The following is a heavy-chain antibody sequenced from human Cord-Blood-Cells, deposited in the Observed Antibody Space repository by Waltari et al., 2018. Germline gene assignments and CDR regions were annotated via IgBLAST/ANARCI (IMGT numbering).Heavy chain of an antibody. CDR2: MNPNSGNT. CDR3: ASSIPADDAFDI. V-gene: IGHV1-8*01. CDR1: GYTFTSSD. J-gene: IGHJ3*02. D-gene: IGHD2-2*01. Sequence: QVQLVQSGAEVKKPGASVKVSCKASGYTFTSSDINWVRQATGQGLEWMGWMNPNSGNTGYAQKFQGRVTMTRNTSISTAYMELSSLRSEDTAVYYCASSIPADDAFDIWGQGTMVTVSS.